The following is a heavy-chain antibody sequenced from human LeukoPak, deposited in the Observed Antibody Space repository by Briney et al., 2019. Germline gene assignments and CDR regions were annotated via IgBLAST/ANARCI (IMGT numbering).Heavy chain of an antibody. Sequence: PSETLSLTCIVSGDSISSSNYYWGWIRQPPGMGLEWIGSIYYSGSTYYNPSLKSRVTISVDTSKNQFSLKLSSVTAADTAVYYCVYDYVWGSYRYTDYWGQGTLVTVSS. CDR3: VYDYVWGSYRYTDY. D-gene: IGHD3-16*02. CDR2: IYYSGST. CDR1: GDSISSSNYY. J-gene: IGHJ4*02. V-gene: IGHV4-39*07.